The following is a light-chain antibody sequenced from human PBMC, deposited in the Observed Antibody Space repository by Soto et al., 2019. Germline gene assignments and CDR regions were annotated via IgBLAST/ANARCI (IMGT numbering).Light chain of an antibody. J-gene: IGKJ4*01. CDR3: QQYNNCPLT. CDR2: VAS. CDR1: QSVSST. V-gene: IGKV3-15*01. Sequence: EIVMTQSPATLSVSPGERATLSCRASQSVSSTLAWYQQKPCQAPRLLIYVASPRATGNPARFSGSGCGTEFTLTCSSLPSEDYAVYYCQQYNNCPLTFGGGTQVEIK.